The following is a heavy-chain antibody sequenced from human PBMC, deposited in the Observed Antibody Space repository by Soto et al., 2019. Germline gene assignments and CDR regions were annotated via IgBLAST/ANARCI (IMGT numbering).Heavy chain of an antibody. Sequence: SETLSLTCTVSGGSISSSSYYWGWIRQPPGKGLEWIGSIYYSGSTYYNPSLKSRVTISVDTSKNQFSLKLSSVTAADTAVYYCARQHYYGSGIHTLFDPWGQGTLVTVSS. CDR2: IYYSGST. CDR1: GGSISSSSYY. D-gene: IGHD3-10*01. V-gene: IGHV4-39*01. CDR3: ARQHYYGSGIHTLFDP. J-gene: IGHJ5*02.